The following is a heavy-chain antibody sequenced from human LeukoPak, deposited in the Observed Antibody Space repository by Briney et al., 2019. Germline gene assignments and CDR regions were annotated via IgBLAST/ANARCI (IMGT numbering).Heavy chain of an antibody. CDR1: GGSISSYD. V-gene: IGHV4-4*07. D-gene: IGHD6-19*01. Sequence: SETLSLTCTVSGGSISSYDWSWIRQPAGKGLEWIGRISTSRTTNYNPSLKRRVSMSIDTSKNQFPLKLSSVTAADTAVYYCAREEYSSGWYSYYFDYWGQGTLVTVSS. J-gene: IGHJ4*02. CDR2: ISTSRTT. CDR3: AREEYSSGWYSYYFDY.